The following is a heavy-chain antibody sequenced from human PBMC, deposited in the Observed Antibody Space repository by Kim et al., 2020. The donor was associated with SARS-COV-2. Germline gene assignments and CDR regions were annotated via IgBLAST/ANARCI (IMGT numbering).Heavy chain of an antibody. CDR2: IYYSGSP. J-gene: IGHJ5*02. V-gene: IGHV4-30-4*01. CDR3: ARVLAYCGGDCYGGWFDP. CDR1: GAPISRGDYS. D-gene: IGHD2-21*02. Sequence: SETLSLTCTVSGAPISRGDYSGSWIRNPQGKGLGWIGYIYYSGSPYYNPSLKSGVTISVDTSKNQSSRKLSSVTAADTAVYYCARVLAYCGGDCYGGWFDPWGQGTLVTVSS.